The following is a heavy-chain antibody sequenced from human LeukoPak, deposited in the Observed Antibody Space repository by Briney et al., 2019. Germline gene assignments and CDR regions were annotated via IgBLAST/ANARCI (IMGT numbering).Heavy chain of an antibody. CDR3: AAMVRGVRVNYYYYYGMDV. CDR1: GFTFDDYA. D-gene: IGHD3-10*01. J-gene: IGHJ6*02. CDR2: ISWNSGSI. V-gene: IGHV3-9*01. Sequence: PGGSLRLSCAASGFTFDDYAMHWVRQAPGKGLERVSGISWNSGSIGYADSVKGRFTISRDNAKNSLYLQMNSLRAEDTALYYCAAMVRGVRVNYYYYYGMDVWGQGTTVTVSS.